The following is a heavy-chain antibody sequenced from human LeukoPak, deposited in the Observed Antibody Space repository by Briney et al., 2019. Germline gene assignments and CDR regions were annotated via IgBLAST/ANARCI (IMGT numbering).Heavy chain of an antibody. V-gene: IGHV4-59*12. CDR1: VGSISSYY. CDR2: IYDSGST. D-gene: IGHD3-22*01. J-gene: IGHJ4*02. Sequence: SETLSLTCTVSVGSISSYYWSCIRQPPGKGLEWMGYIYDSGSTNYNPSLKSRGTMSVDTSKNQFSLKLSSVTAADTDVYYCARGFYDSSGYSYFDYWGQGTLVTVS. CDR3: ARGFYDSSGYSYFDY.